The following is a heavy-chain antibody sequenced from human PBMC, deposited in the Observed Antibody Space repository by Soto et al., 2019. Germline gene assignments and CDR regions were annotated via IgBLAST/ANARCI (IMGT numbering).Heavy chain of an antibody. V-gene: IGHV3-30-3*01. Sequence: PGGSLRLSCAASGFTFSGYAMHWVLQAPGKGLEWVAVISYDGSNKYYADSVKGRFTISRDNSKNTLYLQMNSLRAEDTAVYYCARDVQNGQTALSYSSGMDVWGQGTTVTVSS. J-gene: IGHJ6*02. CDR3: ARDVQNGQTALSYSSGMDV. CDR2: ISYDGSNK. D-gene: IGHD1-1*01. CDR1: GFTFSGYA.